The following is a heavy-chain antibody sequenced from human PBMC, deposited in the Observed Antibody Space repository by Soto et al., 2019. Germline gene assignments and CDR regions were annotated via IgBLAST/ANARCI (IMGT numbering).Heavy chain of an antibody. CDR3: ARLGFDYDFLSGYYNVHHYYGIDV. Sequence: GESLKISCMGSGYKVSTWHNFTSYWIAWVRQMLGEGLEWMGIIYLGDSDTRYSPSFQGQVTISADKSINTVYLQWSSLKASDTATYYCARLGFDYDFLSGYYNVHHYYGIDVWGQGTTVTVSS. D-gene: IGHD3-3*01. CDR2: IYLGDSDT. J-gene: IGHJ6*02. CDR1: GYKVSTWHNFTSYW. V-gene: IGHV5-51*01.